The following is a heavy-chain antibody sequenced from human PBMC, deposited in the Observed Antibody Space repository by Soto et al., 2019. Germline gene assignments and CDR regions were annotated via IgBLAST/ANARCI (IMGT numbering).Heavy chain of an antibody. CDR2: INHSGST. Sequence: TLSLTCAVYGGSFSGYYWSWIRQPPGKGLEWIGEINHSGSTNYNPSLKSRVTISVDTSKNQFSLKLSSVTAADTAVYYCARRIGIAAAGTGYYYYGMDVWGQGTTVTVSS. D-gene: IGHD6-13*01. CDR1: GGSFSGYY. J-gene: IGHJ6*02. V-gene: IGHV4-34*01. CDR3: ARRIGIAAAGTGYYYYGMDV.